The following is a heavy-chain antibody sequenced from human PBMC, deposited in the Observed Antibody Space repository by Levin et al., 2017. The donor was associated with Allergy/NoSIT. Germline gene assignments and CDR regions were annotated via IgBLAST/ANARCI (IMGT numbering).Heavy chain of an antibody. V-gene: IGHV1-24*01. CDR3: ATRFGWFGEFAFDY. CDR1: GYTLTELS. J-gene: IGHJ4*02. Sequence: ASVKVSCKVSGYTLTELSMHWVRQAPGKGLEWMGGFDPEDGETIYAQKFQGRVTMTEDTSTDTAYMELSSLRSEDTAVYYCATRFGWFGEFAFDYWGQGTLVTVSS. CDR2: FDPEDGET. D-gene: IGHD3-10*01.